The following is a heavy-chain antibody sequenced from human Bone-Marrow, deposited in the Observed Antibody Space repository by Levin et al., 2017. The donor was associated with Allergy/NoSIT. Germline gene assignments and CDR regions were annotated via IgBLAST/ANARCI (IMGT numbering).Heavy chain of an antibody. Sequence: SPTLSLTCVISGDSFSNNNVAWNWVRQSPSRGLEWLGRTYYRSKWYNEYAVSVRSRLSINSDTSKNQFTLQLNSMTPDDTAVYYCVRGQFSAFDIWSQGTTVTVSS. CDR1: GDSFSNNNVA. V-gene: IGHV6-1*01. J-gene: IGHJ3*02. CDR3: VRGQFSAFDI. CDR2: TYYRSKWYN.